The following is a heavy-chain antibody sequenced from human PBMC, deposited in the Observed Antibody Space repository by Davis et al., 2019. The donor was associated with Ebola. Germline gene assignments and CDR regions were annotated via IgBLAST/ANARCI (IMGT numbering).Heavy chain of an antibody. Sequence: SETLSLTCTVSGGSISSYYWSWIRQPPGKGLEWIGNIYYSGSTNYNSSLKSRVTISVDTSKNQFSLKLSSVTAADTAVYYCAREYGGNFDYWGQGTLVTVSS. D-gene: IGHD4-23*01. CDR1: GGSISSYY. CDR2: IYYSGST. CDR3: AREYGGNFDY. J-gene: IGHJ4*02. V-gene: IGHV4-59*01.